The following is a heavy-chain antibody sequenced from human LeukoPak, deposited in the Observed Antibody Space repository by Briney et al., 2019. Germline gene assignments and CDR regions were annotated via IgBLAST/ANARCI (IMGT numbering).Heavy chain of an antibody. CDR3: ARVLGANYDILTGYYKEEGWAFDI. D-gene: IGHD3-9*01. CDR2: ISAYNGNT. J-gene: IGHJ3*02. Sequence: ASVKVSCKASGYTFTSYGISWVRQAPGQGLEWMGWISAYNGNTNYAQKLQGRVTMTTDTSTSTAYMELRSLRSDDTAVYYCARVLGANYDILTGYYKEEGWAFDIWGQGTMVTVSS. CDR1: GYTFTSYG. V-gene: IGHV1-18*01.